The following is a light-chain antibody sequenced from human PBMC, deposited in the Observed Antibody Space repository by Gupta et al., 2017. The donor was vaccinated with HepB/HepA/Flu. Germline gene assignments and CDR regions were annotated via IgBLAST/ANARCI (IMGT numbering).Light chain of an antibody. CDR3: QQYNKWPRT. CDR1: QSISSN. V-gene: IGKV3-15*01. CDR2: GAS. Sequence: EIVMTQSPVILSASPGERATLSCRASQSISSNLAWYQQKGGQAPRLLIHGASTRATGIPARFSGSGSGTEFTLTISILQSEDFAVYYCQQYNKWPRTFGQGTKVEIK. J-gene: IGKJ1*01.